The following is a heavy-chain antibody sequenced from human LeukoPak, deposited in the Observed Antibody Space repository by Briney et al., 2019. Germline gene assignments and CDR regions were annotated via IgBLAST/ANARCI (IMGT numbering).Heavy chain of an antibody. J-gene: IGHJ4*02. CDR1: GFTFSSYA. Sequence: GGSLRLSCAASGFTFSSYAMSWVRQAPGKGLEWVSAISGSGGSTYYADSVKGRFTISRDNSKNTLYLQMNSLRAEDTAVYYCAEALFGRGLFDYWGQGTLVTVSS. D-gene: IGHD3-10*01. CDR3: AEALFGRGLFDY. V-gene: IGHV3-23*01. CDR2: ISGSGGST.